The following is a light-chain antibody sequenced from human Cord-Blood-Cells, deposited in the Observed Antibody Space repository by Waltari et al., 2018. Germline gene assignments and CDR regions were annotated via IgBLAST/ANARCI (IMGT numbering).Light chain of an antibody. CDR1: SANIGSNT. CDR2: SNN. CDR3: AAWDDSLNGYV. V-gene: IGLV1-44*01. Sequence: QSVLTQPPSASGTPGQRVTISCSGSSANIGSNTVNWYQQLPGTAPNLLIYSNNQRPSGVPDRCSGSKSGTSASLAISGLQSEDDADYYCAAWDDSLNGYVFGTGTKVTVL. J-gene: IGLJ1*01.